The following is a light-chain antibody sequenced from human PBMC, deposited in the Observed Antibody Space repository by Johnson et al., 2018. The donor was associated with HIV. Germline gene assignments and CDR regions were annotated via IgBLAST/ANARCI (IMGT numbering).Light chain of an antibody. J-gene: IGLJ1*01. V-gene: IGLV1-51*02. CDR2: ENN. CDR1: SSNIGNNY. Sequence: QSVLTQPPSVSAAPGQKVTISCSGSSSNIGNNYVSWYQQLPRGAPKLLIYENNKRPSGIPDRFSGSKSGTSATLGITGLQTGDEADYYCGTWDSNLSVGNVFGTGTKVTVL. CDR3: GTWDSNLSVGNV.